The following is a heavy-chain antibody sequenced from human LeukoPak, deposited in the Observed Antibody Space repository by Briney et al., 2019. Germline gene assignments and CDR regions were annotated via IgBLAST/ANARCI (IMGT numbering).Heavy chain of an antibody. J-gene: IGHJ4*02. D-gene: IGHD1-1*01. CDR3: ARTRAGTQAGFDY. Sequence: GGSLRLSCAASGFTFDDYGMSWVRQAPGKGLEWVSGINWNGGRTGYADSVKGRFTISRDDARNSLYLQMNSLRVEDTAVYYCARTRAGTQAGFDYWGQGTLVTVSS. CDR2: INWNGGRT. CDR1: GFTFDDYG. V-gene: IGHV3-20*04.